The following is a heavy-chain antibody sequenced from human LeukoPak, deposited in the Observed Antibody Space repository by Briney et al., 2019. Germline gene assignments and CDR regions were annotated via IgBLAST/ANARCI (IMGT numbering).Heavy chain of an antibody. CDR2: IRSKTNNYAT. D-gene: IGHD3-10*01. CDR3: TKPRGYGSGTYYDY. Sequence: ARSLRLSSVASGFTFSGSAIHWVRQASGKGLESVGHIRSKTNNYATAYAASVKGRFTISRDDSKNTAYLQMSSLETEDTAIYYCTKPRGYGSGTYYDYWGQGTLVTVSS. J-gene: IGHJ4*02. V-gene: IGHV3-73*01. CDR1: GFTFSGSA.